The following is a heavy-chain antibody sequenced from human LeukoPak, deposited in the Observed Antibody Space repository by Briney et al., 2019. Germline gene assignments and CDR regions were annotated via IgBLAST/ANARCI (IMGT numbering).Heavy chain of an antibody. CDR3: ARDNPRGIITVAGNFDY. CDR1: GFTFSSYG. D-gene: IGHD6-19*01. J-gene: IGHJ4*02. V-gene: IGHV3-30*02. CDR2: IRYDGSNK. Sequence: AGGSLRLSCAASGFTFSSYGMHWVRQAPGKGLEWVAFIRYDGSNKYYADSVKGRFTISRDNSKNTLYLQMNSLRAEDTAVYYCARDNPRGIITVAGNFDYWGQGTLVTVSS.